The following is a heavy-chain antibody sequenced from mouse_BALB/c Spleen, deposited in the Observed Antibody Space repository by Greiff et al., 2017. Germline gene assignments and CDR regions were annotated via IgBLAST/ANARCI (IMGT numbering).Heavy chain of an antibody. Sequence: EVKLEESGGGLVQPGGSMKLSCVASGFTFSSYWMSWVRQSPEKGLEWVAEIRLKSDNYATHYAESVKGKFTISRDDSKSRLYLQMNSLRAEDTGIYYCTGRYDEGFDYWGQGTTLTVSS. J-gene: IGHJ2*01. CDR1: GFTFSSYW. CDR3: TGRYDEGFDY. CDR2: IRLKSDNYAT. D-gene: IGHD2-14*01. V-gene: IGHV6-6*02.